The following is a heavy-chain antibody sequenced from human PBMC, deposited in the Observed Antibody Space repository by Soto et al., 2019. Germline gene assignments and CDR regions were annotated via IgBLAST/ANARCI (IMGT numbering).Heavy chain of an antibody. D-gene: IGHD6-19*01. Sequence: SETLSLTCAVSGGSISSGGYSWRWIRQPPGKGLEWIGYIYHSGSTYYNPSLKSRVTISVDRSKNQFSLKLSSVTAADTAVYYCARDRGSGWTEFDYWGQGTLVTVSS. CDR3: ARDRGSGWTEFDY. CDR2: IYHSGST. CDR1: GGSISSGGYS. V-gene: IGHV4-30-2*01. J-gene: IGHJ4*02.